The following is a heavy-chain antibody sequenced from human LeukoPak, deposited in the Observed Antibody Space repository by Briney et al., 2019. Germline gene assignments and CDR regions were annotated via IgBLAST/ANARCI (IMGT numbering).Heavy chain of an antibody. Sequence: SGGSLRLSCAASGFTFRSDGTHWVRQAPGKGLEWVAVISYDGSNKHYVDSVKGRFSISRDNSKNTVYLQMNSLRAEDTAVYYCARTFAAAHIDYWGQGTLVTVSS. CDR1: GFTFRSDG. V-gene: IGHV3-30*03. D-gene: IGHD2-15*01. J-gene: IGHJ4*02. CDR3: ARTFAAAHIDY. CDR2: ISYDGSNK.